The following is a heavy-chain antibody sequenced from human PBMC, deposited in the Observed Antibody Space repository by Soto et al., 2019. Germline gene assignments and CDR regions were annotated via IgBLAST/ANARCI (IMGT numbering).Heavy chain of an antibody. V-gene: IGHV1-24*01. CDR3: ATATRDIWFGELADYYYYGMDV. D-gene: IGHD3-10*01. CDR2: FDPEDGET. J-gene: IGHJ6*02. CDR1: GYRKTVFS. Sequence: KRYWKVSGYRKTVFSMDCVRKDNGKGLEWMGGFDPEDGETIYAQKFQGRVTMTEDTSTDTAYMELSSLRSEDTAVYYCATATRDIWFGELADYYYYGMDVWGQGTTVTVSS.